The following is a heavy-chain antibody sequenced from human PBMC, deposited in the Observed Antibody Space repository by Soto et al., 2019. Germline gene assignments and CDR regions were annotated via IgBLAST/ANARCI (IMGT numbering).Heavy chain of an antibody. V-gene: IGHV4-61*03. CDR1: GVSVTSDDFY. D-gene: IGHD1-26*01. J-gene: IGHJ3*01. CDR3: ARVSLVEAVGGGATTSAFDV. Sequence: QVQLQQSGPGLVKPSETLSLTCTVSGVSVTSDDFYWTWIRQPPGKGLEWIGHIFHSGSTSYSSSLEGRVTISLYTSRIHCSLALLFAAAAEAVVYYCARVSLVEAVGGGATTSAFDVWGPGTMVTVSS. CDR2: IFHSGST.